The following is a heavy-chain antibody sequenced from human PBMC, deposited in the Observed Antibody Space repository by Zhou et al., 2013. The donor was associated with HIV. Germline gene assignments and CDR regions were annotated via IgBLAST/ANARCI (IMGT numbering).Heavy chain of an antibody. J-gene: IGHJ4*02. CDR1: GGTFSSFG. CDR2: IIPILDIA. V-gene: IGHV1-69*04. CDR3: ARDGTFCSAPTCYAMLTY. D-gene: IGHD2-2*01. Sequence: QVQLVQSGAEVKKSGSSVKVSCKASGGTFSSFGVNWVRQAPGQGLEWMGRIIPILDIANYAQKFQDRVTISADKATSTVNMELSSLRSEDTAVYYCARDGTFCSAPTCYAMLTYWGQGTLVTVSS.